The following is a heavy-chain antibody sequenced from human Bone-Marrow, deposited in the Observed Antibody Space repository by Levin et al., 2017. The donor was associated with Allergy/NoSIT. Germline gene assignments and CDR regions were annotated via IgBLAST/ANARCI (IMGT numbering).Heavy chain of an antibody. CDR3: ARSLYTSGWYTD. V-gene: IGHV3-13*01. Sequence: GESLKISCAASGFTFSMYDLNWVRQPTGKGLEWVSTISNTGYTHYSDSVRGRFTISREDAKNSLDLQMNSLRAGDTAVYFCARSLYTSGWYTDWGQGTLVTVSP. CDR1: GFTFSMYD. CDR2: ISNTGYT. D-gene: IGHD6-19*01. J-gene: IGHJ4*02.